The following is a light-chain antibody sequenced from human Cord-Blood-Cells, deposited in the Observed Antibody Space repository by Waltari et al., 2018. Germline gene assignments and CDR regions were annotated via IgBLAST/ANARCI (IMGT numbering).Light chain of an antibody. J-gene: IGKJ2*01. CDR1: QSISSW. CDR3: QQYNSYSPET. Sequence: DIQMTQSPSTLSASVGDRVTITCRASQSISSWSAWYQQKPGNAPKLLIYDASSLESGVPSRFSGSGSGTEFTLTISSLQPDDFATYYCQQYNSYSPETFGQGTKLEIK. CDR2: DAS. V-gene: IGKV1-5*01.